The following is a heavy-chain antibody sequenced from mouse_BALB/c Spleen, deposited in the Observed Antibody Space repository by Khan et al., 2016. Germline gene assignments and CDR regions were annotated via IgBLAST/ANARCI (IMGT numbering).Heavy chain of an antibody. CDR2: IHYSGST. CDR3: AGSSSGYWYYFDY. D-gene: IGHD3-1*01. J-gene: IGHJ2*01. Sequence: EVQLQESGPDLVKPSQSVSLTCTVTGYSITSHYSWHWIRHFPGNKVEWMGYIHYSGSTDSNPSLNSRHSITRDTAKNQFFLHLNSVTTEDTATYYCAGSSSGYWYYFDYWGQGTTLTVSS. V-gene: IGHV3-1*02. CDR1: GYSITSHYS.